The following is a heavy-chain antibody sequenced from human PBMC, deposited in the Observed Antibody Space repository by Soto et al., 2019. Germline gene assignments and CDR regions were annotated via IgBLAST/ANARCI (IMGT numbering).Heavy chain of an antibody. CDR1: GFTFSSYW. J-gene: IGHJ5*02. CDR2: IKQDGSEK. V-gene: IGHV3-7*01. Sequence: GGSLRLSCAASGFTFSSYWMSWVRQAPGKGLEWVANIKQDGSEKYYVDSVKGRFTISRDNAKNSLYLQMNSLRAEDTAVYYCARDLSVVPAAIENWFDPWGQGTLVTVSS. D-gene: IGHD2-2*01. CDR3: ARDLSVVPAAIENWFDP.